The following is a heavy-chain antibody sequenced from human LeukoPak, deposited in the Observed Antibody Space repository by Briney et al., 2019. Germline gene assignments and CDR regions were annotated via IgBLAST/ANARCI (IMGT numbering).Heavy chain of an antibody. Sequence: GGSLRLSCTASGFTFSTYEMNWVRQAPGKGLEWVSYISGSGYPIYHADSVKGRFTISRDNAKNSLYLRMNSLRAEDTAIYYCARVRGLEWLLKHLDSWGQGTLVTVSS. V-gene: IGHV3-48*03. CDR3: ARVRGLEWLLKHLDS. J-gene: IGHJ4*02. CDR2: ISGSGYPI. D-gene: IGHD3-3*01. CDR1: GFTFSTYE.